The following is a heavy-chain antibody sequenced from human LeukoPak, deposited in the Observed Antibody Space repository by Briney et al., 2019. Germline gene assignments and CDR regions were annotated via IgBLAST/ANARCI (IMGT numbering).Heavy chain of an antibody. CDR2: INPDGTTT. J-gene: IGHJ3*02. CDR1: GFTFSTYW. D-gene: IGHD3-16*01. CDR3: ARDGLGAFDI. V-gene: IGHV3-74*01. Sequence: PGGSLRLSCAASGFTFSTYWMHWVRQAPGKGLVWVSRINPDGTTTSYADSVKGRFTISRDNAKNSLYLQMNSLRAEDTAVYYCARDGLGAFDIWGQGTMVTVSS.